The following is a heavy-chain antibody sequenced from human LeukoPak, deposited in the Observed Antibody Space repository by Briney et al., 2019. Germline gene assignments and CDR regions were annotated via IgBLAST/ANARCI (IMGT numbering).Heavy chain of an antibody. CDR3: ARVRGLWSGYYDAFDI. CDR2: IIPVLDIA. V-gene: IGHV1-69*04. J-gene: IGHJ3*02. CDR1: GDTLSSYA. Sequence: ASVKVSCKASGDTLSSYAICWVRQAPGQGLEWMGRIIPVLDIANYTQKFQGRVTITADESTNTVYLGLSSLRSEDTAVYYCARVRGLWSGYYDAFDIWGQGTMVTVSS. D-gene: IGHD3-3*01.